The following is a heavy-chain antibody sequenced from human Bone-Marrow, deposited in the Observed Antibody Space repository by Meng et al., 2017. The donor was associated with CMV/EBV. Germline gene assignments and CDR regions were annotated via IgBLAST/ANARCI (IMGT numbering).Heavy chain of an antibody. Sequence: GESLKISCAASGFTFSSYAMHWVRQAPGKGLEWVAVISYDGSNKYYADSVKGRFTISRDNSKNTLYLQMNSLRAEDTAVYYCARHVGGRVVVITPVFDYWGQGTRVTGSS. CDR3: ARHVGGRVVVITPVFDY. V-gene: IGHV3-30*04. CDR1: GFTFSSYA. CDR2: ISYDGSNK. J-gene: IGHJ4*02. D-gene: IGHD3-22*01.